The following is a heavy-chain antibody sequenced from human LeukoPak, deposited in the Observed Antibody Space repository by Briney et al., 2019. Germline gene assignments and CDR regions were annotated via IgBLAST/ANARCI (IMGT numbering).Heavy chain of an antibody. CDR2: INPNSGVT. D-gene: IGHD2-15*01. Sequence: ASVKVSCKASGYTFTAYYMHWVRQAPGQGLEWMGWINPNSGVTNYAQKFQGGVTMTRYTSISTAYMELSRLTADDTAVYYCARDSRGFSVAPWGQGTLVTVSS. CDR1: GYTFTAYY. CDR3: ARDSRGFSVAP. J-gene: IGHJ5*02. V-gene: IGHV1-2*02.